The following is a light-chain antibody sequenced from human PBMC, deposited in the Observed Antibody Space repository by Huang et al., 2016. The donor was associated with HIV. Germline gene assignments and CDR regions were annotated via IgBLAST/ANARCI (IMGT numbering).Light chain of an antibody. CDR1: QGIGTY. CDR2: ATA. Sequence: DIQMTQSPSSLSASVGDRITIPCRAIQGIGTYLAWYQYKPGEVPKLLIYATASLQSGGPSRCSGSRAGTNFTLTIGSLEPEDVAGYYCQKYNNVPRTFGQATKVEIK. CDR3: QKYNNVPRT. J-gene: IGKJ1*01. V-gene: IGKV1-27*01.